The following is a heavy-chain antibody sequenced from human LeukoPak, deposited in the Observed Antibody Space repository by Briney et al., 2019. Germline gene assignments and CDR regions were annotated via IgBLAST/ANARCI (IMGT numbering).Heavy chain of an antibody. J-gene: IGHJ4*02. Sequence: PGGSLRLSCAASGFSFTDYTMNWVRQAPGKGLECVSSISSSSYYIYYADSLKGRFTISRDNARNSLYLQMKSLSAEDTAVYYCEADRPLYSSAEGYWGQGTLVTVSS. CDR1: GFSFTDYT. V-gene: IGHV3-21*01. CDR3: EADRPLYSSAEGY. D-gene: IGHD6-25*01. CDR2: ISSSSYYI.